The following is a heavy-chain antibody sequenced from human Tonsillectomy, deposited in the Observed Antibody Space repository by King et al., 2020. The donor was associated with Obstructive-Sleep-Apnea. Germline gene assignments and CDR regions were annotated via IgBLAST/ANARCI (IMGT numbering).Heavy chain of an antibody. Sequence: VQLVESGGGVVQPGRSLRLSCAASGFSFSSYAMHWVRQAPGKGLEWVAFISYDGSNKYYADSVKGRFTISRDSSENTLYLQMNRLRAEDTAIYYCARVYYGSGTYLCYWGQGALVTVSS. CDR3: ARVYYGSGTYLCY. J-gene: IGHJ4*02. CDR2: ISYDGSNK. CDR1: GFSFSSYA. D-gene: IGHD3-10*01. V-gene: IGHV3-30*04.